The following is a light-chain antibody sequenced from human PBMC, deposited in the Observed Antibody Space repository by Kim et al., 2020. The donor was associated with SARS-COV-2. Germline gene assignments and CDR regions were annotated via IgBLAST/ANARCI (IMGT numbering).Light chain of an antibody. CDR1: SGHSSYA. V-gene: IGLV4-69*01. CDR2: LNSDGSH. J-gene: IGLJ3*02. Sequence: ELTQSPSASASLGASVKLTCTLSSGHSSYAIAWHQQQPEKGPRYLMKLNSDGSHSKGDGIPDRFSGSSSGAERYLTISSLQSEDEADYYCQTWVTGLWVFGGGTKLTVL. CDR3: QTWVTGLWV.